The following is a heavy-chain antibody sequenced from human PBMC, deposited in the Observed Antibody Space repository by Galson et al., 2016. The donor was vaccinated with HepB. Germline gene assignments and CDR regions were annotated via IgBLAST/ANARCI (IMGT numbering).Heavy chain of an antibody. CDR2: IFSSGST. V-gene: IGHV4-59*12. CDR3: ARLSVINIFDY. CDR1: GGSISSYY. J-gene: IGHJ4*02. Sequence: ETLSLTCSVSGGSISSYYWSWIRQPPGKGLEWIGHIFSSGSTNQNPSLKSRVTMSVDTSKNQFSLRLNSLAAADTAVYYCARLSVINIFDYWGQGTLVTVSS.